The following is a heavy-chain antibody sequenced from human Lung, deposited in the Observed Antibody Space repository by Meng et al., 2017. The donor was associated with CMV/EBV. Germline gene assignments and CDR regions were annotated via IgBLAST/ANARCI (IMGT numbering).Heavy chain of an antibody. CDR3: ARDWELVTHGGDY. V-gene: IGHV1-18*01. D-gene: IGHD3-10*01. CDR1: GYTFTSYG. CDR2: ISAYNGNT. Sequence: ASVXVSXXASGYTFTSYGISWVRQAPGQGLEWMGWISAYNGNTNYAQKFQGRVITTTDTFTSTAYMELRSLRSDDTAVYYCARDWELVTHGGDYWGQGTLVTVSS. J-gene: IGHJ4*02.